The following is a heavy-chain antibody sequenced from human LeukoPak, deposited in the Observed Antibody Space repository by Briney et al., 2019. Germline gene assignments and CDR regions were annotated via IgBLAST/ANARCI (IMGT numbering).Heavy chain of an antibody. J-gene: IGHJ5*02. CDR2: MNPNSGNA. CDR3: ARAVTGWFDP. V-gene: IGHV1-8*03. Sequence: ASVKVSCKASGYTFTSYDINWVRQATGQGLEWMGWMNPNSGNAGYAQKFQGRVTITRNTSISTAYMELSSLRSEDTAMYYCARAVTGWFDPWGQGTLVTVSS. D-gene: IGHD4-17*01. CDR1: GYTFTSYD.